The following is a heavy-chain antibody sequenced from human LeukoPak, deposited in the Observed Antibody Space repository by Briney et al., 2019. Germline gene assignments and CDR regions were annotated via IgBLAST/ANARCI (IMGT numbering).Heavy chain of an antibody. CDR1: GFTSSSYS. CDR2: ISSSSSYI. J-gene: IGHJ4*02. Sequence: KLGGSLRLSCAASGFTSSSYSMNWVRQAPGKGLEWVSSISSSSSYIYYADSVKGRFTISRDNAKNSLYLQMNSLRAEDTAVYYCARSQSSVYDILTGYYIGYFDYWGQGTLVTVSS. CDR3: ARSQSSVYDILTGYYIGYFDY. D-gene: IGHD3-9*01. V-gene: IGHV3-21*01.